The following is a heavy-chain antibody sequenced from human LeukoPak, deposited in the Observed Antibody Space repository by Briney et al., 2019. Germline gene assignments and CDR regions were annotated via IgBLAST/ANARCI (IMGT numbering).Heavy chain of an antibody. CDR2: IYPGDSDT. V-gene: IGHV5-51*01. D-gene: IGHD5-24*01. CDR1: GYSFTSYW. J-gene: IGHJ4*02. CDR3: ARLRDGYSTPADY. Sequence: GESLKISCKGSGYSFTSYWIGWVRQMPGKGLEWMGIIYPGDSDTRSSPSFQGQVTISADKSISTAYLPWSSLKASDTAMYYCARLRDGYSTPADYWGQGTLVTVSS.